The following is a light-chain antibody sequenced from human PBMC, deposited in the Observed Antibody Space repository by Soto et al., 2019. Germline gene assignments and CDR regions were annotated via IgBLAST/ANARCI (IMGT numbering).Light chain of an antibody. CDR3: QHTRT. CDR2: KAS. V-gene: IGKV1-5*03. CDR1: ESISSW. Sequence: DVHMTQSPSTLSASVGDRVIITCRASESISSWLAWYQQKPGKAPKLLIYKASSLESGVPSRFSGSGSGTEFTLTISSLQPDDFATYYCQHTRTFGQGTKVDI. J-gene: IGKJ1*01.